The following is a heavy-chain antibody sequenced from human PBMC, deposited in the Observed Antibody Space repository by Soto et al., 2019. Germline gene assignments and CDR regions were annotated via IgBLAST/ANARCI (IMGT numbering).Heavy chain of an antibody. CDR3: AKKGFSLIYYYYIDV. J-gene: IGHJ6*03. V-gene: IGHV3-23*01. CDR2: ISFSGSST. CDR1: GFTFGSYA. Sequence: EVQLLESGGDLVQPGGSLRLSCAASGFTFGSYAMSWVRQAPGKGLEWVSTISFSGSSTYYADSVKGRFTISRDNSKNTLYLQMSSLRAEDTALYYCAKKGFSLIYYYYIDVWGKGTTVTVSS.